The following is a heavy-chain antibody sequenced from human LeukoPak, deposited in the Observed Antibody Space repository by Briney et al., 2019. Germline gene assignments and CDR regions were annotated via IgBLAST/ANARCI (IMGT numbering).Heavy chain of an antibody. Sequence: SETLSLTCTVSAGSISSSSYYWGWIRQPPGKGLEWIGSIYYSGSTYYNPSLKSRATTSVDTSKNQFSLKVSPVTAADTAVYFCARRTYESTGCFDYWGQGTLVTVSS. CDR3: ARRTYESTGCFDY. D-gene: IGHD3-22*01. CDR2: IYYSGST. V-gene: IGHV4-39*07. J-gene: IGHJ4*02. CDR1: AGSISSSSYY.